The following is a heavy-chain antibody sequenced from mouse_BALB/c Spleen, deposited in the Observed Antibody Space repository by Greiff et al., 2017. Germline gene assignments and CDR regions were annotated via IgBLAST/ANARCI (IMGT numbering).Heavy chain of an antibody. V-gene: IGHV5-6-5*01. CDR1: GFTFSSYA. J-gene: IGHJ3*01. CDR3: ARLNDGYYLAWFAY. Sequence: EVKLVESGGGLVKPGGSLKLSCAASGFTFSSYAMSWVRQTPEKRLEWVASISSGGSTYYPDSVKGRFTISRDNARNILYLQMSSLRSEDTAMYYCARLNDGYYLAWFAYWGQGTLVTVSA. CDR2: ISSGGST. D-gene: IGHD2-3*01.